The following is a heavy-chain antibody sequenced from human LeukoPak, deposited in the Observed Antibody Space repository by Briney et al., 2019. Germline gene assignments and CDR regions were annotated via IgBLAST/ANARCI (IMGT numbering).Heavy chain of an antibody. CDR3: ARGLYNRNY. CDR2: IKQDGSEK. V-gene: IGHV3-7*01. D-gene: IGHD1-14*01. Sequence: PGGSLRLPCAASGFTFSSYWMSWVRQAPGKGLESVANIKQDGSEKYYVDSVKGRFTISRDNAKNSLYLQMNSLRVEDTAVYYCARGLYNRNYWGQGTLVTVSS. J-gene: IGHJ4*02. CDR1: GFTFSSYW.